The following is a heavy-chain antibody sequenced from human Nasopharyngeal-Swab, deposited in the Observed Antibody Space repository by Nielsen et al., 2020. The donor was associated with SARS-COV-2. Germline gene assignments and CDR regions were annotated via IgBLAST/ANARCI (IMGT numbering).Heavy chain of an antibody. CDR2: VTGSGYGT. D-gene: IGHD3-10*01. J-gene: IGHJ3*02. CDR3: ARKDVFAYGVDAFDI. V-gene: IGHV3-23*01. CDR1: GFTFSSYA. Sequence: GESLKISCAASGFTFSSYAMTWVRQAPGKGLEWVSVVTGSGYGTDYADSVKGRFTISRDNAKNTLDLQMNSLRAEDTAVYYCARKDVFAYGVDAFDIWGQGTMVTVSS.